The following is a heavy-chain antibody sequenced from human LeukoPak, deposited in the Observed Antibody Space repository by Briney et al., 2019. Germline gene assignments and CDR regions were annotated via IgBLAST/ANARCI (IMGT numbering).Heavy chain of an antibody. Sequence: PSETLSLTCTVSGGSISSGSYYWSWIRQPAGKGLEWIGRIYTSGSTNYNPSLKSRVTISVDTSKNQFSLKLSSVTAADTAVYYCARDYYYDSSGYGMDVWGKGTTVTISS. J-gene: IGHJ6*03. D-gene: IGHD3-22*01. CDR1: GGSISSGSYY. V-gene: IGHV4-61*02. CDR3: ARDYYYDSSGYGMDV. CDR2: IYTSGST.